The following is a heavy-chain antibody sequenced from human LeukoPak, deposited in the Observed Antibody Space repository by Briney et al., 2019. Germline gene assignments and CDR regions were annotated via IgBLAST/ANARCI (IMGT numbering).Heavy chain of an antibody. V-gene: IGHV4-39*01. Sequence: SETLSLTCTVSGGSISSSSYYWGWIRQPPGKGLEWIGSIYYSGSTYYNPSLKSRVTISVDTSKSQFSLKLSSVTAADTAVYYCARQAGVTIFGVVIQTVDYWGQGTLVTVSS. J-gene: IGHJ4*02. D-gene: IGHD3-3*01. CDR1: GGSISSSSYY. CDR2: IYYSGST. CDR3: ARQAGVTIFGVVIQTVDY.